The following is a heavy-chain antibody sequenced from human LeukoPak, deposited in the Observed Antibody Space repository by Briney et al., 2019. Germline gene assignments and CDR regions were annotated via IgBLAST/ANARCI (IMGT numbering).Heavy chain of an antibody. D-gene: IGHD2-15*01. J-gene: IGHJ4*02. V-gene: IGHV3-15*01. CDR1: GFTFSNAW. Sequence: GGSLRLSCAASGFTFSNAWMSWVRQAPGKGLEWAGRIKRKTDGGTTDYAAPVKGRFTISRDDSKNTLYLQMNSLKTEDTAVYYCTTASDCSGGSCYFDYWGQGTLVTVSS. CDR2: IKRKTDGGTT. CDR3: TTASDCSGGSCYFDY.